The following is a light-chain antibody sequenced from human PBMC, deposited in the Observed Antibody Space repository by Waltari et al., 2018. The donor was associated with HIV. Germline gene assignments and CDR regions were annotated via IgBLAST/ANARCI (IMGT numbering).Light chain of an antibody. Sequence: QSVLTQPPSVSGAPGQRVTISCTGSDSTIGAGYAVHWFQQFPATAPNLLIYTNSNRPSGVPDRFSASKSGASASLAIAGLQVEDEADYYCQSYDSGLSGVIFGGGTKLTVL. CDR1: DSTIGAGYA. CDR3: QSYDSGLSGVI. CDR2: TNS. J-gene: IGLJ2*01. V-gene: IGLV1-40*01.